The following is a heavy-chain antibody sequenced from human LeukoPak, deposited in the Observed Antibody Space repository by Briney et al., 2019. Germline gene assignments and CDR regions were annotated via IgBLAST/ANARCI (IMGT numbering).Heavy chain of an antibody. CDR2: IYPSDSDR. CDR3: ARHIEVEIAMGSSFYYYMDA. V-gene: IGHV5-51*01. J-gene: IGHJ6*03. D-gene: IGHD2-21*01. CDR1: GYIFSIYW. Sequence: GESLKISCKASGYIFSIYWIAWVRQIPGKGLEWMGIIYPSDSDRRYSPSFQGRVTFSADKSISTAYLQWTSLKASDTAMYYCARHIEVEIAMGSSFYYYMDAWGKGTTVTVSS.